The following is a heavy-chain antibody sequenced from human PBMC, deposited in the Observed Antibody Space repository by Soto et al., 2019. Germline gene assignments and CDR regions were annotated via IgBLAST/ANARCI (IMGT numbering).Heavy chain of an antibody. V-gene: IGHV1-69*01. D-gene: IGHD6-13*01. J-gene: IGHJ4*02. CDR1: EGTFNSYA. Sequence: QAQVVQSGAEVRKPGSSVKLSCKASEGTFNSYAIAWVRQAPGQGLEWMGGIIPYYNTLNYAQKFQDRVTITPDDSTNTVYMELSSLRSDDTAVYFCASGASRWYPYFFDSWAQGILVTVSS. CDR2: IIPYYNTL. CDR3: ASGASRWYPYFFDS.